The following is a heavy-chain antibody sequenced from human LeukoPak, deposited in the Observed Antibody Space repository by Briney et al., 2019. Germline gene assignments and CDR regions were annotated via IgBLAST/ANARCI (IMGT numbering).Heavy chain of an antibody. CDR1: GYSISSGYY. CDR2: VYRDGNT. J-gene: IGHJ6*03. CDR3: VRLAALRGFYYYMDV. D-gene: IGHD6-25*01. Sequence: SETLSLTCSVSGYSISSGYYWGWIRQPPGKGLEWVANVYRDGNTYYSPSLESRVTISVHTSKNLFSLKLSSLSAADTATYYCVRLAALRGFYYYMDVWGKGTAVIVSS. V-gene: IGHV4-38-2*01.